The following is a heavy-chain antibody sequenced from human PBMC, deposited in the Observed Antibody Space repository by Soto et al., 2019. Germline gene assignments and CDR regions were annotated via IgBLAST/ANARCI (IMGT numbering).Heavy chain of an antibody. CDR2: IISIFGTA. D-gene: IGHD1-26*01. Sequence: QVQLVQSGAEVKKPGSSVKVSCKPSGGTFSSYAISWVRQAPGQGLQWMGGIISIFGTADYAQKFQGRVTITADESTGTAYMELRSLRPEDTLVYYCASHSGSAPEGRYYYGMDVWGQGTTVTVSS. J-gene: IGHJ6*02. CDR3: ASHSGSAPEGRYYYGMDV. CDR1: GGTFSSYA. V-gene: IGHV1-69*12.